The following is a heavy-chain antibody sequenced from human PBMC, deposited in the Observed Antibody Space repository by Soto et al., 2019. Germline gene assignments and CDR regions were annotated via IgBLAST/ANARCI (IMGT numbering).Heavy chain of an antibody. J-gene: IGHJ4*02. D-gene: IGHD6-6*01. V-gene: IGHV1-46*01. CDR2: INPSGGST. CDR3: ARDVGMASRPYLDY. Sequence: GASVKVSCKASGYTFTTYYMYWVRQAPGKGLEWMEIINPSGGSTSFAQKFQGRVTMTRDTSTSTVYMELISLTSEDTTVYYCARDVGMASRPYLDYWGQGTLVTVSS. CDR1: GYTFTTYY.